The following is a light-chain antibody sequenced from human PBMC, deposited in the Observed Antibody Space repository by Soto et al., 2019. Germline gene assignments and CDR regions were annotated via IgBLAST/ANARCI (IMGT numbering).Light chain of an antibody. CDR2: DAS. Sequence: EIVLTQSPATLSLSPGERATLSCRASQSVRTSLAWYQQQPGQAPRLLIYDASNKATGIPARFSGSGSGTDFTLTISRLEPEDFAVYYCQQYGTSPLSFGGGTKVEIK. CDR1: QSVRTS. V-gene: IGKV3-20*01. J-gene: IGKJ4*01. CDR3: QQYGTSPLS.